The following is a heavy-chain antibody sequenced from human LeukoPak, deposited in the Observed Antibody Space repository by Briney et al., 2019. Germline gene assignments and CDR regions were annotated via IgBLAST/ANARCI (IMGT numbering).Heavy chain of an antibody. D-gene: IGHD6-13*01. CDR2: MNPNSGNT. Sequence: ASEKVSRKASGYTFTRYDINWVRQATGQGREWMGWMNPNSGNTGYAQKCQRRVTMTRNTSISTAYVEVSSLKAEDTAVYCCARVRRQQLAYWGQGTLVPVSS. V-gene: IGHV1-8*01. CDR1: GYTFTRYD. CDR3: ARVRRQQLAY. J-gene: IGHJ4*02.